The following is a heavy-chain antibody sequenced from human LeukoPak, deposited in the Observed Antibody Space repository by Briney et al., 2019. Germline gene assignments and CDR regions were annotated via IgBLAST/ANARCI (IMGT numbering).Heavy chain of an antibody. CDR1: GFTVSSNY. CDR3: ARAGSGSYGDFDY. V-gene: IGHV3-53*01. J-gene: IGHJ4*02. D-gene: IGHD1-26*01. Sequence: GGSLRLSCAASGFTVSSNYMSWVRQAPGKGLEWVSVIYSGGSTYYADSVKGRSTISRDNSKNTLYLQMNSLRAEDTAVYYCARAGSGSYGDFDYWGQGTLVTVSS. CDR2: IYSGGST.